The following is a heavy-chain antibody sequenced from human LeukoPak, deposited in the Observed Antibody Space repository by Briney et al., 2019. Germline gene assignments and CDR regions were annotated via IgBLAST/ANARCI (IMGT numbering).Heavy chain of an antibody. CDR2: IIPIFGTA. J-gene: IGHJ4*02. CDR3: ARVLAQYSGSYGYDY. D-gene: IGHD1-26*01. V-gene: IGHV1-69*05. CDR1: GGTFSSYA. Sequence: GSSVKVSCKASGGTFSSYAISWVRQAPGQGLEWMGGIIPIFGTANYAQKFQGRVTITTDESTSTAYMELSSLRSEDTAVYYCARVLAQYSGSYGYDYWGQGTLVTVSS.